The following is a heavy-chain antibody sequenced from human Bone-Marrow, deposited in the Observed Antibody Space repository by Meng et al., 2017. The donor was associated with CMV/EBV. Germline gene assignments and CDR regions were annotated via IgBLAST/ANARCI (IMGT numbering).Heavy chain of an antibody. V-gene: IGHV4-39*07. J-gene: IGHJ5*02. D-gene: IGHD6-6*01. Sequence: SETLSLTCTVSGGSISSSSYYWGWIRQPPGKGLEWIGSIYYSGSTYYNPSLKSRVTISVDTSKNQFSLKLSSVTAADTAVYYRARFEYSSSPFDPWGQGTLVTVSS. CDR3: ARFEYSSSPFDP. CDR2: IYYSGST. CDR1: GGSISSSSYY.